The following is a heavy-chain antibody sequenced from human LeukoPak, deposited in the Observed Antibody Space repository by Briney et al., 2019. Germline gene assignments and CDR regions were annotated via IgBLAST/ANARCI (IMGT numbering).Heavy chain of an antibody. V-gene: IGHV3-23*01. Sequence: PGGSLRLSCAASGFTFSSYAMSWVRQAPGKGLEWVSAISGSGGRTYYADSVRGRFTISRDTSKQTVYVEMNSLRGEDTAIYFCVVVSYCAVDCYDYWGQGTLVTVSS. CDR1: GFTFSSYA. J-gene: IGHJ4*02. CDR3: VVVSYCAVDCYDY. CDR2: ISGSGGRT. D-gene: IGHD2-21*01.